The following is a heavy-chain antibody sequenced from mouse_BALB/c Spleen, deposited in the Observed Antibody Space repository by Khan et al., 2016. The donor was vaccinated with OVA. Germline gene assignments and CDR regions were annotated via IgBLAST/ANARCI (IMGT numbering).Heavy chain of an antibody. CDR1: GYTFTSYW. CDR3: TRRNWDVARFAY. V-gene: IGHV1-5*01. CDR2: IYPGNTDT. D-gene: IGHD4-1*01. J-gene: IGHJ3*01. Sequence: VQLQQSGTVLARPGASVKMSCKASGYTFTSYWMHWVKQRPGQGLEWIGDIYPGNTDTNYNQKFKGNAKLTAVTSTSTAYMELSSLTNEDSAVYYCTRRNWDVARFAYWGQGTLVTVSA.